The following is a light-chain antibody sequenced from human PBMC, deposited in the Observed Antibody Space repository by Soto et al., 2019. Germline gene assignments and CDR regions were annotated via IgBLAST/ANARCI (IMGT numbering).Light chain of an antibody. J-gene: IGKJ5*01. CDR3: QQRSNWPPIT. CDR2: AAS. CDR1: ESIDNW. V-gene: IGKV1-5*01. Sequence: DIQMTQSPSTLSASVGDTVTITCRASESIDNWLAWYQQKPGKAPKLLIFAASTLVRGVPSRFSGRGSGTEFTLTISSLEPEDFAVYYCQQRSNWPPITFGQGTRLEIK.